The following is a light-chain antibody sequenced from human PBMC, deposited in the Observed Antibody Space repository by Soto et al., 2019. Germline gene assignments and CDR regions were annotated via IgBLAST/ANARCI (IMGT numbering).Light chain of an antibody. CDR3: QQRNNWPIT. Sequence: EIVLTQSPGTLSLSPGERATLSCRASQSVSSSYLAWYQQKPGQAPRLPIYEASTRATGIPARFSGSGSGTDFTLTISSLQSEDFALYFCQQRNNWPITFGQGTRLEIK. CDR1: QSVSSSY. CDR2: EAS. V-gene: IGKV3D-20*02. J-gene: IGKJ5*01.